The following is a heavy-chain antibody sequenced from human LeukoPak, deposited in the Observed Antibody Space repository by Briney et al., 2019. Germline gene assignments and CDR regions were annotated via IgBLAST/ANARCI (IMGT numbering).Heavy chain of an antibody. D-gene: IGHD1-26*01. CDR2: IYYTRSS. V-gene: IGHV4-59*01. CDR1: AVGMISYY. CDR3: GRAEELYVDSPPLYYYSLDV. J-gene: IGHJ6*03. Sequence: SETLSLKCSVSAVGMISYYWKWMPPTPGKGLEGFGYIYYTRSSNESTLFKSRVTICLNTFKKQIFLNMNSVTAADTAVYYCGRAEELYVDSPPLYYYSLDVWGKGTTVTVSS.